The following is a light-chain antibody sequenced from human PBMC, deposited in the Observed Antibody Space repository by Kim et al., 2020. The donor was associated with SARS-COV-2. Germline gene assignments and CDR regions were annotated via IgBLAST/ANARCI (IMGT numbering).Light chain of an antibody. CDR3: AAWDDSLNGRV. V-gene: IGLV1-44*01. Sequence: GQRVTISCSGSSSNIGSNTVNWYQQLPGTAPKLLIYSNIQRPSGVPDRFSGSKSGTSASLAISGLQSEDEADYYCAAWDDSLNGRVFGGGTKLTVL. CDR1: SSNIGSNT. J-gene: IGLJ3*02. CDR2: SNI.